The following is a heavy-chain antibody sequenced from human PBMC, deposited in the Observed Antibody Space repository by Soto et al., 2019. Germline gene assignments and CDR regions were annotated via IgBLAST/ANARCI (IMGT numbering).Heavy chain of an antibody. D-gene: IGHD3-9*01. Sequence: GASVKVSCKASGYTFTGYYMHWVRQAPGQGLEWMGWINPNSGGTNYAQKFQGWVTMTRDTSISTAYMELSRLRSDDTAVYYCARERRSYDILTGYSGYYGMDVWGQGTTVTVSS. V-gene: IGHV1-2*04. CDR3: ARERRSYDILTGYSGYYGMDV. J-gene: IGHJ6*02. CDR2: INPNSGGT. CDR1: GYTFTGYY.